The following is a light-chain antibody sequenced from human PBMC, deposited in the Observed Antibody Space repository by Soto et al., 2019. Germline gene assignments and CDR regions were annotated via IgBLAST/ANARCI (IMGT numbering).Light chain of an antibody. CDR1: ISNIGSNT. CDR2: SNN. J-gene: IGLJ2*01. V-gene: IGLV1-44*01. Sequence: QSVLTQPPSASGTPGQRVTISCSGSISNIGSNTVNWYQQLPGTAPKVLIYSNNQRPSGVPDRFSGSKSGASASLAISGLQSEDEADYYCAAWDDSLNGVVFGGGTKLTVL. CDR3: AAWDDSLNGVV.